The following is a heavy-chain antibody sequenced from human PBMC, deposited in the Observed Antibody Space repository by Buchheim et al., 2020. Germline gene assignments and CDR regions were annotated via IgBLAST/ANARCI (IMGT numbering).Heavy chain of an antibody. CDR1: GGTVSSSSYS. CDR3: VILTGYYLVDY. D-gene: IGHD3-9*01. Sequence: QLQLQESGPGLVKPSETLSLTCTVSGGTVSSSSYSGGWIRQPPGKGLEWIGSIYYSGSTSYNPSLKSRVTMSVDTSKNQLSLKLSSVTAADTAVYYCVILTGYYLVDYWGQGTL. J-gene: IGHJ4*02. CDR2: IYYSGST. V-gene: IGHV4-39*01.